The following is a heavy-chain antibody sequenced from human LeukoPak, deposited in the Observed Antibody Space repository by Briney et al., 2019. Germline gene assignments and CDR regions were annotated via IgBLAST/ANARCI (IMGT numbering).Heavy chain of an antibody. CDR2: ISYDGSNK. CDR1: RFTFGSYG. Sequence: LSGGSLRLSGAASRFTFGSYGLHLVRQAPCKGLEWVAVISYDGSNKYYADSVKGRFTISRDNSKNTLYLQMNSLRAEDTAVYYCAKTVAYYAILTPVVWGQGTLVTVSS. CDR3: AKTVAYYAILTPVV. J-gene: IGHJ4*02. V-gene: IGHV3-30*18. D-gene: IGHD3-9*01.